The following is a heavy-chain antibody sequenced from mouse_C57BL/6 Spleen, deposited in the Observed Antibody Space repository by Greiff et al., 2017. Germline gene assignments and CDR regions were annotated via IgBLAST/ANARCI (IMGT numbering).Heavy chain of an antibody. V-gene: IGHV1-15*01. Sequence: VQLQESGAELVRPGASVTLSCKASGYTFTDYEMHWVKQTPVHGLEWIGAIDPETGGTAYNQKFKGKAILTADKSSSPAYMALRSLTSEDSAVYYCTRYGFTTGVADYFDYWGQGTTLTVSS. J-gene: IGHJ2*01. CDR3: TRYGFTTGVADYFDY. CDR2: IDPETGGT. CDR1: GYTFTDYE. D-gene: IGHD1-1*01.